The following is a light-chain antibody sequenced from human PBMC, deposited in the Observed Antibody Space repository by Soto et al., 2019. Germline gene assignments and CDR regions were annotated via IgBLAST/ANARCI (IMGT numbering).Light chain of an antibody. CDR2: GAS. V-gene: IGKV3-20*01. CDR1: QTVSSNY. J-gene: IGKJ3*01. CDR3: QQYGRSPGFFT. Sequence: EIVLTQSPATLSLSPGERATLSCRASQTVSSNYLAWYQQKPGQAPRLLIYGASSRATATPDRFSGSGSGTDFTLTISRLEPEDFAVYYCQQYGRSPGFFTFGPGTKVDIK.